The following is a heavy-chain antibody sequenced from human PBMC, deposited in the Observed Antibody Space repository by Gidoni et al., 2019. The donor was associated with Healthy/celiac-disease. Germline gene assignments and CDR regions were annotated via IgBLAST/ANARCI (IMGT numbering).Heavy chain of an antibody. Sequence: QVQLVQSGAEVQKPGASVKVSCKASGYTFTSYAMHWVRQAPGQRLEWMGWINAGNGNTKYSQKFQGRVTITRDTSASTAYMELSSLRSEDTAVYYCARSPVPLIVVVITPPDYWGQGTLVTVSS. V-gene: IGHV1-3*01. D-gene: IGHD3-22*01. CDR2: INAGNGNT. CDR3: ARSPVPLIVVVITPPDY. CDR1: GYTFTSYA. J-gene: IGHJ4*02.